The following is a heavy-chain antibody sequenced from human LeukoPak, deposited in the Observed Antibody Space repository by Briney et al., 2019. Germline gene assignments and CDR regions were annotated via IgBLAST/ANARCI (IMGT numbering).Heavy chain of an antibody. CDR1: GFTFSRYS. CDR3: ARDNNDAFDI. J-gene: IGHJ3*02. Sequence: GGSLRLSCAVSGFTFSRYSMNWVRQAPGKGLEWVSYISSSGSSIYYADSVKGRFTISRDSAKNSLYLQMNSLRAEDTAVYYCARDNNDAFDIWGQGTMLTVSS. CDR2: ISSSGSSI. D-gene: IGHD1/OR15-1a*01. V-gene: IGHV3-48*01.